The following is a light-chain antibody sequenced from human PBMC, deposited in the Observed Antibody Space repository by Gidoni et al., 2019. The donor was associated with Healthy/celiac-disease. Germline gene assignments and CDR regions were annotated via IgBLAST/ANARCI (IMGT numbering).Light chain of an antibody. CDR2: GKN. CDR1: SLRSYY. CDR3: NSRDSSGNIWV. J-gene: IGLJ3*02. Sequence: SSDLTQDPAVSVALGQTVRITCQGDSLRSYYASWYQQKPGQAPVLVIYGKNNRPSGIPDRFSGSSSGNTASLTITGAQAEDEADYYCNSRDSSGNIWVFGGGTKLTVL. V-gene: IGLV3-19*01.